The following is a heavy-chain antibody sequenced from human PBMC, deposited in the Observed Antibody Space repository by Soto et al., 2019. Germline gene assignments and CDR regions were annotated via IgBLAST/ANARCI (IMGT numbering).Heavy chain of an antibody. CDR1: GYTFTSYG. CDR2: ISAYKGNT. V-gene: IGHV1-18*01. J-gene: IGHJ2*01. D-gene: IGHD6-19*01. Sequence: GASGKVSCKASGYTFTSYGISWGRQAPGQGLEWMGWISAYKGNTNYAQKLQGRVTMTTDTSTSTAYMELRSLRSDDTTVYYCASEGLSYSSGRGYFDLWGRGTLVTVSS. CDR3: ASEGLSYSSGRGYFDL.